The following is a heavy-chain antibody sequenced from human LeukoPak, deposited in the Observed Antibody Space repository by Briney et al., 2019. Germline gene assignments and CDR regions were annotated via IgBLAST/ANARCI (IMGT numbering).Heavy chain of an antibody. CDR1: GGSISSSSYY. V-gene: IGHV4-39*07. CDR3: ARFIAAAGTSAFDI. Sequence: SETLSLTCTVSGGSISSSSYYWGWIRQPPGKGLEWIRSIYYSGSTYYNPSLKSRVTISVDTSKNQFSLKLSSVTAADTAVYYCARFIAAAGTSAFDIWGQGTMVTVSS. D-gene: IGHD6-13*01. CDR2: IYYSGST. J-gene: IGHJ3*02.